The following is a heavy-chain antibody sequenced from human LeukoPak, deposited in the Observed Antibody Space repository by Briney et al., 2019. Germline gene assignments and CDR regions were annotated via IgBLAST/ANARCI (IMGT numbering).Heavy chain of an antibody. Sequence: GGSLRLSCAASGFTFSSYSMNWVRQAPGKGLEWVSFISSSSSYIYYADSVKGRFTISRDNSKNTLYLQMNSLRAEDTAVYYCAKRTRLKNSGYDILPFDYWGQGTLVTVSS. D-gene: IGHD5-12*01. J-gene: IGHJ4*02. CDR2: ISSSSSYI. CDR1: GFTFSSYS. CDR3: AKRTRLKNSGYDILPFDY. V-gene: IGHV3-21*04.